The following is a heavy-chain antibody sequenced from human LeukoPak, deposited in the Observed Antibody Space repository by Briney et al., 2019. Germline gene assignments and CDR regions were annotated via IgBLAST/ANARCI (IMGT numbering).Heavy chain of an antibody. CDR1: GFTFSSFE. D-gene: IGHD5-18*01. Sequence: GGSLRLSCAASGFTFSSFEMNWVRQAPGKGLEWVSYISSSGNTIYYADSVKGRFTISRDNAKNSLYLQMNSLRAEDTAVYYCARGVDTTFYYYYYYMDVWGKGTTVTISS. J-gene: IGHJ6*03. CDR2: ISSSGNTI. CDR3: ARGVDTTFYYYYYYMDV. V-gene: IGHV3-48*03.